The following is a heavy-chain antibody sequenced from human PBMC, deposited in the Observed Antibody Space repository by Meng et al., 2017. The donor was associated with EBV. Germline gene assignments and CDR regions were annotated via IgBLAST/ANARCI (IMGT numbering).Heavy chain of an antibody. CDR1: VGTFSSVA. J-gene: IGHJ4*02. D-gene: IGHD6-13*01. V-gene: IGHV1-69*06. CDR2: IIPIFGTA. CDR3: ARAEIAAAGRLDY. Sequence: QVQLSLPGPEVSRPGSSVTVSCKASVGTFSSVAISWVRQAPGQGLEWMGGIIPIFGTANYAQKFQGRVTITADKSTSTAYMELSSLRSEDTAVYYCARAEIAAAGRLDYWGQGTLVTVSS.